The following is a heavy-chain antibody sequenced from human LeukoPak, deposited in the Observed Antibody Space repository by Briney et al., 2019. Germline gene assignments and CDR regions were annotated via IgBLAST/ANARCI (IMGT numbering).Heavy chain of an antibody. V-gene: IGHV1-2*02. Sequence: ASVKVSCKASGYTFTGYYMHWVRQAPGQGLEWMGWINPNTGATNYAQKFKGRVTMTRDTSISTAYMELSRLRSDDTAAYYCAREDPGGWYDYWGQGTLVTVSS. CDR2: INPNTGAT. J-gene: IGHJ4*02. D-gene: IGHD6-19*01. CDR1: GYTFTGYY. CDR3: AREDPGGWYDY.